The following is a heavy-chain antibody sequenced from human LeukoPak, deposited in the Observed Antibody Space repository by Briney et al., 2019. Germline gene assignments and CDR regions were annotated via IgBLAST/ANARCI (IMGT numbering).Heavy chain of an antibody. Sequence: SETLSLTCTVSGGSISSYYWSWIRQPPGKGLEWIGYIYYSGSTNYNPSLKSRVTISVDTSKNQFSLKLSSVTAADTAVYYCARQYSSSWYWNWFDPWGQGTLVTVSS. CDR1: GGSISSYY. CDR2: IYYSGST. J-gene: IGHJ5*02. D-gene: IGHD6-13*01. V-gene: IGHV4-59*08. CDR3: ARQYSSSWYWNWFDP.